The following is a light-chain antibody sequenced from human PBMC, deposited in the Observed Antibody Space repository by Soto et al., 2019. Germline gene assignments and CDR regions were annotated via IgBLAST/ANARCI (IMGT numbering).Light chain of an antibody. CDR1: QPIFTS. V-gene: IGKV1-5*01. CDR3: QQYKSYSAHVLT. Sequence: DIQMAQSPSPLFASIGDRVSVTCRASQPIFTSLAWYQQKPGKAPKLLIYDASVLQTGVPSRFSVFSSGTDSTLTISGFQPDVFATYFCQQYKSYSAHVLTFEGRTKVGIK. J-gene: IGKJ4*01. CDR2: DAS.